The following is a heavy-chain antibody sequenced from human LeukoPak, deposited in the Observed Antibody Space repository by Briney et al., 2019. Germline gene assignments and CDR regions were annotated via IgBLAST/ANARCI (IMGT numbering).Heavy chain of an antibody. J-gene: IGHJ4*02. Sequence: SGGSLRLSSAASGFAFTNAWMTWVRQAPGKGLEWVGRIRSKADGGTANYAEPVKGRFTISRDDSQNTVYLQMNSLKIADTAVYYCATDYYYDRGGYNYDDYWGQGTLVSVTS. V-gene: IGHV3-15*01. CDR3: ATDYYYDRGGYNYDDY. CDR1: GFAFTNAW. CDR2: IRSKADGGTA. D-gene: IGHD3-22*01.